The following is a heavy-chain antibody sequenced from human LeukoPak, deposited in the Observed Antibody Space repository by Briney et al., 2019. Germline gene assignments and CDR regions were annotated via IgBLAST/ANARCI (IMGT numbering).Heavy chain of an antibody. J-gene: IGHJ4*02. Sequence: RGSLRLSCAASGFTFSNYAMSCVRQAPGRGLEWVSATNPSGGSTYYADSVKGRFTISRDNSKNTLYLQMNSLRAEDTAVYYCAKGTYCSGNNCYYFDYWGQGTLVTVSS. V-gene: IGHV3-23*01. CDR3: AKGTYCSGNNCYYFDY. CDR2: TNPSGGST. D-gene: IGHD2-15*01. CDR1: GFTFSNYA.